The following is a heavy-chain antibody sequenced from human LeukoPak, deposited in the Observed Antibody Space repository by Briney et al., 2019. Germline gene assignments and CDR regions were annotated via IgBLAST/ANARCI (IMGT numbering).Heavy chain of an antibody. D-gene: IGHD6-19*01. CDR2: IIPILGIA. CDR1: GYTFTGYY. Sequence: GASVKVSCKASGYTFTGYYMHWVRQAPGQGLEWMGRIIPILGIANYAQKFQGRVTITADKSTSTAYMELSSLRSEDTAVYYCARDYSSAWWFDFWGQGTLVTVSS. V-gene: IGHV1-69*04. CDR3: ARDYSSAWWFDF. J-gene: IGHJ4*02.